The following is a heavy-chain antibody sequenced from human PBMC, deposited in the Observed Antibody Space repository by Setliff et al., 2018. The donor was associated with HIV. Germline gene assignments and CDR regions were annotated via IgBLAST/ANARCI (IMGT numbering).Heavy chain of an antibody. D-gene: IGHD1-1*01. V-gene: IGHV3-33*03. Sequence: PGGSLRLSCSTSGFIFSRFGFHWVRQAPGKGLEWVAVIWYDGTNKYYAESVKGRFTISRDDLKNIVYLQMDNLKREDTAVYFCAKGPDHEMEEHLDYWGQGTRVTVSS. J-gene: IGHJ4*02. CDR3: AKGPDHEMEEHLDY. CDR1: GFIFSRFG. CDR2: IWYDGTNK.